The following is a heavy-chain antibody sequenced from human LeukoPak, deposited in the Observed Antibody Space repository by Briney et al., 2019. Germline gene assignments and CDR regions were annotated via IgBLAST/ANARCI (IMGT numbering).Heavy chain of an antibody. V-gene: IGHV1-18*01. J-gene: IGHJ4*02. CDR2: ISAYNGNT. CDR1: GYTFTSYG. Sequence: ASVKVSCKASGYTFTSYGISWVRQAPGQGLEWMGWISAYNGNTNYAQKLQGRVTMTTDTSTSTAYMELRSLGSDDTAVYYCARVRFPGEGYYYDSSGYYLDYWGQGTLVTVSS. D-gene: IGHD3-22*01. CDR3: ARVRFPGEGYYYDSSGYYLDY.